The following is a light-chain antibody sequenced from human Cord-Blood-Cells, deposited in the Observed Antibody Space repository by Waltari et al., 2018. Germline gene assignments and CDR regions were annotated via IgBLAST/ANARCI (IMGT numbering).Light chain of an antibody. Sequence: SYVLTQPPSVSVAPGKTARITCGGTTIGSKSVHWYQQKPGPAPVLVIYYDSDRPSGIPERFSGSNSGNTATLTISRVEAGNEADYYCQVWDSSSDHYVFGTGTKVTVL. J-gene: IGLJ1*01. CDR3: QVWDSSSDHYV. V-gene: IGLV3-21*04. CDR1: TIGSKS. CDR2: YDS.